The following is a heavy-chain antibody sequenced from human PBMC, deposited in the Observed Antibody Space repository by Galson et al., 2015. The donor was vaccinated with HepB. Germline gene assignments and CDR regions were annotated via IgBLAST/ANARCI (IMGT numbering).Heavy chain of an antibody. D-gene: IGHD6-13*01. Sequence: LSLTCTVSGGSISSGGYYWSWIRQHPGKGLEWIGYIYYSGSTYYNPSLKSRVTISVDTSKNQFSLKLSSVTAADTAVYYCARDIGSSWSHFDYWGQGTLVTVSS. CDR1: GGSISSGGYY. J-gene: IGHJ4*02. CDR3: ARDIGSSWSHFDY. V-gene: IGHV4-31*03. CDR2: IYYSGST.